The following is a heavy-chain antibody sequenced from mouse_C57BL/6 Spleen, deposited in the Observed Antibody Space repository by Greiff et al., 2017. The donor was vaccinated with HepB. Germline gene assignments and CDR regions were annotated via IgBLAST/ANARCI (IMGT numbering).Heavy chain of an antibody. V-gene: IGHV1-82*01. J-gene: IGHJ2*01. CDR2: IYPGDGDT. CDR1: GYAFSSSW. Sequence: VQLQQSGPELVKPGASVKISCKASGYAFSSSWMNWVKQRPGKGLEWIGRIYPGDGDTNYNGKFKGKATLTADKSSSTAYMQLSSLTSEDSAVYFCARRGPSALFDYWGQGTTLTVSS. CDR3: ARRGPSALFDY.